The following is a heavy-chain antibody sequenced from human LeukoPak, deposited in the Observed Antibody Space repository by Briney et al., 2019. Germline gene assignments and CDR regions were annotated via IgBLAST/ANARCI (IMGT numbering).Heavy chain of an antibody. CDR3: ASLLRGYSYGGVDY. CDR1: GYTFTGYY. CDR2: INPNSGGT. J-gene: IGHJ4*02. D-gene: IGHD5-18*01. Sequence: ASVKVSCKASGYTFTGYYMHWVRQAPGQGLEWMGRINPNSGGTNYAQKFQGRVTMTRDTSIRTAYMELSRLRSDDTAVYYCASLLRGYSYGGVDYWGQGTLVTVSS. V-gene: IGHV1-2*06.